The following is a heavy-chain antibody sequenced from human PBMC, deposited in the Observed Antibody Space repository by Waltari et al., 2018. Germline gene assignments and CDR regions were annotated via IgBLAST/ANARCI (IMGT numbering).Heavy chain of an antibody. D-gene: IGHD6-19*01. J-gene: IGHJ6*02. Sequence: QVQLQQSGPGLVKPSQTLSLPCAISGDSVSSNSAAWHWIRQSPSRGLEWLGRTYYRSKWYNDYAVSVKSRITINPDTSKNQFSLQLNSVTPEDTAVYYCARVSFHETIAVAGTRSYYYGMDVWGQGTTVTVSS. CDR1: GDSVSSNSAA. V-gene: IGHV6-1*01. CDR3: ARVSFHETIAVAGTRSYYYGMDV. CDR2: TYYRSKWYN.